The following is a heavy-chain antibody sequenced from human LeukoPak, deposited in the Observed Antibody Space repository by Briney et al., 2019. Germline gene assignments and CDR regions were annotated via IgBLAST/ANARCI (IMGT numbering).Heavy chain of an antibody. CDR2: TYYWSKWNN. J-gene: IGHJ4*02. D-gene: IGHD3-3*01. CDR3: ARGFRKDFLSGYYVFDF. Sequence: PSQTLSLTCAISGDSVSSNSAAWNWLRQSSSGGLEWLGRTYYWSKWNNEYAVSVKGRMTISPDTSENQFSLHLDSVTPEDTAVYFCARGFRKDFLSGYYVFDFWGQGTRVTVSS. V-gene: IGHV6-1*01. CDR1: GDSVSSNSAA.